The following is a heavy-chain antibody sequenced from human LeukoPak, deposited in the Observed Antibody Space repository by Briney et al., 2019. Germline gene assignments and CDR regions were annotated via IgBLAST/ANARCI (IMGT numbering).Heavy chain of an antibody. V-gene: IGHV3-74*01. Sequence: GGSLRLSCAASGFTFSSYWMRWVRQAPGKGLVWVSRINSDGGSTSYTDSVKGRFTISRDNAKNTLYLQMNSLRAEDTAVYYCARRSAAKDAFDIWGQGTKVTVSS. CDR3: ARRSAAKDAFDI. J-gene: IGHJ3*02. CDR1: GFTFSSYW. D-gene: IGHD6-25*01. CDR2: INSDGGST.